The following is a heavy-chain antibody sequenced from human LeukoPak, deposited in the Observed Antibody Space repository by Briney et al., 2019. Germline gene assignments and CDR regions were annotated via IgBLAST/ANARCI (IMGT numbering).Heavy chain of an antibody. V-gene: IGHV3-30*18. D-gene: IGHD3-10*01. J-gene: IGHJ4*02. CDR2: ISYDGSNK. CDR3: AKDRYFYYGSGSYLDY. CDR1: GFTFSSYG. Sequence: GGSLRLSCAASGFTFSSYGMHWVRQAPGKGLEWVAVISYDGSNKYYADSVKGRFTISRDNSKNTLYLQMNSLRAEDTAVYHCAKDRYFYYGSGSYLDYWGQGNLVTVSS.